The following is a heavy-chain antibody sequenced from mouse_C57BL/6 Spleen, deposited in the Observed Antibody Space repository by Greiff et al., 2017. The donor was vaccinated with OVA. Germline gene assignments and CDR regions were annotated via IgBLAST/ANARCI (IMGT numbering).Heavy chain of an antibody. CDR3: ARSYGSSSYYFDY. CDR2: INPRSGYT. V-gene: IGHV1-7*01. CDR1: GYTFTSYW. Sequence: QVQLKESGAELAKPGASVKLSCKASGYTFTSYWMHWVKQRPGKGLEWIGYINPRSGYTKYNQKFKDTATLTADKSYSTAYMQLSSLTYEDSAVYYCARSYGSSSYYFDYWGQGTTLTVSS. D-gene: IGHD1-1*01. J-gene: IGHJ2*01.